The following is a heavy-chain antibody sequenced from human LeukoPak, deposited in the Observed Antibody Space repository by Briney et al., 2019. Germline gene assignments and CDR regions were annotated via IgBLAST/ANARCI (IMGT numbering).Heavy chain of an antibody. CDR3: ASTYDSSGYLVYGMDV. V-gene: IGHV4-59*01. CDR2: IYYSGST. J-gene: IGHJ6*02. Sequence: SETLSLTCTVSGGSISSYYWSWIRQPPGKGLEWIGYIYYSGSTNYNPYLKSRVTISVDTSKNQFSLKLSSVTAADTAVYYCASTYDSSGYLVYGMDVWGQGTTVTVSS. CDR1: GGSISSYY. D-gene: IGHD3-22*01.